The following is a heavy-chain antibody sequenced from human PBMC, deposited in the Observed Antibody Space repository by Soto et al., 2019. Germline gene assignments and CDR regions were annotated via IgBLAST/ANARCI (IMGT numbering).Heavy chain of an antibody. CDR2: INAGNGNT. CDR3: ARDRPRDYDFWSCYYRGWFDP. J-gene: IGHJ5*02. Sequence: VQLGQSGAEVKKPGASVKVSCKASGYTFTSYAMHGVRQAPGQRLEGMGWINAGNGNTKYPKKFQGRVTITRDTSASTAHMELSSLRSEDTAVYYCARDRPRDYDFWSCYYRGWFDPWGQGTLVTVSS. CDR1: GYTFTSYA. D-gene: IGHD3-3*01. V-gene: IGHV1-3*01.